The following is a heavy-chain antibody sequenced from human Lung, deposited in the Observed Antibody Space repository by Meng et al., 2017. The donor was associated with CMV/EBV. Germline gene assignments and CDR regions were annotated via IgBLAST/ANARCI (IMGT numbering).Heavy chain of an antibody. CDR1: GGSISSYY. J-gene: IGHJ6*02. CDR3: ASSGYGYGYGYYGMDV. CDR2: IYYSGST. V-gene: IGHV4-59*01. D-gene: IGHD5-18*01. Sequence: SETLSLTCTVSGGSISSYYWSWIRQPPGKGLEWIGYIYYSGSTNYNPSLKSRVTISVDTSKNQFSLKLSSVTAADTAVYYCASSGYGYGYGYYGMDVWGQGTTVTVSS.